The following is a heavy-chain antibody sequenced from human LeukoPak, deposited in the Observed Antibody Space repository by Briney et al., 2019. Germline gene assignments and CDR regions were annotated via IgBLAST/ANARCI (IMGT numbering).Heavy chain of an antibody. CDR1: GGTFSSYA. J-gene: IGHJ6*03. D-gene: IGHD6-19*01. CDR2: IIPIFGTA. CDR3: ARAPYSSGRSTNHYYYYYMDV. V-gene: IGHV1-69*01. Sequence: SVKVSCKASGGTFSSYAISWVRQAPGQGLEWMGGIIPIFGTANYAQKFQGRVTITADESTSTAYMELTSLRSEETAVYYCARAPYSSGRSTNHYYYYYMDVWGKGTTVTVSS.